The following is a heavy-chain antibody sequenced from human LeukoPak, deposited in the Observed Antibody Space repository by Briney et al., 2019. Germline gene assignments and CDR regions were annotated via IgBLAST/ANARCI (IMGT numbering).Heavy chain of an antibody. CDR2: INHSGST. V-gene: IGHV4-34*01. D-gene: IGHD6-13*01. CDR3: ARLGSSSWYNY. J-gene: IGHJ4*02. Sequence: SETLSLTCTVSGGSISSYYWSWIRQPPGKGLEWIGEINHSGSTNYNPSLKSRVTISVDTSKNQFSLKLSSVTAADTAVYYCARLGSSSWYNYWGQGTLVTVSS. CDR1: GGSISSYY.